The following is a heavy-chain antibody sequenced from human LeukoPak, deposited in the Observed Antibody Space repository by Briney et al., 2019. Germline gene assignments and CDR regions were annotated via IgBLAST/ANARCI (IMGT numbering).Heavy chain of an antibody. CDR1: GYTFTGYY. Sequence: ASVKVSCKASGYTFTGYYMHWVRQAPGQGLEWMGWINPNSGGTNYAQKFQGRVTMTRDTSISTAYMELSRLRSDDTAVYYCARGRERRYCSSTSCYTGPFDYWGQGTLVTVSS. J-gene: IGHJ4*02. CDR2: INPNSGGT. V-gene: IGHV1-2*02. D-gene: IGHD2-2*02. CDR3: ARGRERRYCSSTSCYTGPFDY.